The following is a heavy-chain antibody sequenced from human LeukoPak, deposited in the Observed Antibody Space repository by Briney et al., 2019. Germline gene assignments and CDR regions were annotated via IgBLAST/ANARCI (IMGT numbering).Heavy chain of an antibody. J-gene: IGHJ4*02. CDR1: GGSISSYY. V-gene: IGHV4-59*01. CDR2: IYYSGST. D-gene: IGHD3-22*01. CDR3: ARGYDSSAYYPFNY. Sequence: PSETLSLTCTVSGGSISSYYWSWIRQPPGQGLEWIGYIYYSGSTNYNPSLKSRVTISVDTSKNQFSLMLSSVTAADTAVYYCARGYDSSAYYPFNYWGQGTLVTVSS.